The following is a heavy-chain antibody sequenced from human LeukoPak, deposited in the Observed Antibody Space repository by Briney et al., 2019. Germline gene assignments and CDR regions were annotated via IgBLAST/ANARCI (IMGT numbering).Heavy chain of an antibody. CDR1: GFTFSSYS. V-gene: IGHV3-21*01. CDR3: ARDRDYVWGSYRDFDY. D-gene: IGHD3-16*02. J-gene: IGHJ4*02. Sequence: GGSLRLSCAASGFTFSSYSMNWVRQAPVKGLEWVSSISSSSSYIYYADSVKGRFTISRDNAKNSLYLQMNSLRAEDTAVYYCARDRDYVWGSYRDFDYWGQGTLVTVSS. CDR2: ISSSSSYI.